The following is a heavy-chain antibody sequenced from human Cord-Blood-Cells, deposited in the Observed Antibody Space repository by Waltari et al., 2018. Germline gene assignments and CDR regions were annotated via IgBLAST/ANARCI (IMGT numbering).Heavy chain of an antibody. D-gene: IGHD7-27*01. J-gene: IGHJ2*01. V-gene: IGHV4-30-4*01. CDR2: IYYSGST. CDR1: GGPTSSGDYY. CDR3: AANWGSGGYWYFDL. Sequence: QVQLQESRPGLVPPSQTLSLPCTLSGGPTSSGDYYWIWLCPPPGKGLEWIGYIYYSGSTYYNPSLKSRVTISVDTSKNQFSPKLSSVTAADTAVYYCAANWGSGGYWYFDLWGRGTLVTVSS.